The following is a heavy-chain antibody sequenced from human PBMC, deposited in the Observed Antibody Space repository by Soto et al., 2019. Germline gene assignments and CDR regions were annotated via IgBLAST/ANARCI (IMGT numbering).Heavy chain of an antibody. CDR3: ARQAFGPLHGLVDV. Sequence: QVQLQESGPGLVKPSETMSLSCTVSGGSISSYYWSWFRQSPGKRMEWIGYVHHSWGSSYNPSLQSRVAISLDTAKSQFSLKVTSVTATDPSVYYCARQAFGPLHGLVDVWGQGTTVTVSS. D-gene: IGHD3-10*01. CDR2: VHHSWGS. J-gene: IGHJ6*01. V-gene: IGHV4-59*08. CDR1: GGSISSYY.